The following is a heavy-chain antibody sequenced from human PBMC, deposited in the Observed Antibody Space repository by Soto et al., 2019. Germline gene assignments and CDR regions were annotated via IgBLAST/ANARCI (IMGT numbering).Heavy chain of an antibody. Sequence: QVQLVQSGADVKKPGSSVKISCTASGAAFSNYTFTWVRRAPGQGLEWVGRVIPLLDASNYAEKFQDRVTISADRSTRTVYMELSGLRSEDSAIYYCASGKSQMSQDRMGFYYYMDFWGKGTTVTVSS. V-gene: IGHV1-69*08. D-gene: IGHD1-1*01. CDR2: VIPLLDAS. J-gene: IGHJ6*03. CDR3: ASGKSQMSQDRMGFYYYMDF. CDR1: GAAFSNYT.